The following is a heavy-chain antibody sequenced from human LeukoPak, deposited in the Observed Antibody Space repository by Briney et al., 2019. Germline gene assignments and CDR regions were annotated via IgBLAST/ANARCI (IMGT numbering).Heavy chain of an antibody. Sequence: SETLSLTCTVSGGSISSSSYYWGWIRQPPGKGLEWIGSIYYSGSTYYNPSLKSRVTISVDTSRNQFSLKLSSVTAADTAVYYCARVTGGATGDDYFDYWGQGTLVTVSS. V-gene: IGHV4-39*07. CDR3: ARVTGGATGDDYFDY. CDR1: GGSISSSSYY. J-gene: IGHJ4*02. D-gene: IGHD1-26*01. CDR2: IYYSGST.